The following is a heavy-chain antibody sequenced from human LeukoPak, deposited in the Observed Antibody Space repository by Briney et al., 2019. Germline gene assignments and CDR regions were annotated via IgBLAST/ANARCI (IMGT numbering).Heavy chain of an antibody. CDR3: ARGGASGWYMSLYY. CDR2: ISSSSSTI. J-gene: IGHJ4*02. V-gene: IGHV3-48*04. Sequence: GGSLRLSCAASGFTFSSYSMNWVRQAPGKGLEWVSYISSSSSTIYYADSVKGRFTISRDNAKNSLYLQMNSLRAEDTAVYYCARGGASGWYMSLYYWGQGTLVTVSS. CDR1: GFTFSSYS. D-gene: IGHD6-19*01.